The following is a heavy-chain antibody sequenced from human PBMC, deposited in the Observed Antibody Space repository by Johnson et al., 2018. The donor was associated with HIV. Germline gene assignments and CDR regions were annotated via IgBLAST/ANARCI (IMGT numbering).Heavy chain of an antibody. V-gene: IGHV3-15*01. J-gene: IGHJ3*02. CDR1: GFTFSNAW. CDR3: TTARNRLWSSSGWTGFWAFDI. D-gene: IGHD6-19*01. Sequence: VQLVESGGGVVQPGRSLRLSCAASGFTFSNAWMSWVRQAPGKGLEWVGRIKSKTAGGTTDYAAPVKGRLTISRDDSKNTLYLQMNSLKTEDTAVYYCTTARNRLWSSSGWTGFWAFDIWGQGTMVTVSS. CDR2: IKSKTAGGTT.